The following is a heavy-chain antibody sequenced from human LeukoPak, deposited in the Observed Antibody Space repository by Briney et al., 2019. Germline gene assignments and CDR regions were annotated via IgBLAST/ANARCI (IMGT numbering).Heavy chain of an antibody. J-gene: IGHJ4*02. CDR1: GFTFITYW. V-gene: IGHV5-51*01. CDR2: ISPSDSRT. Sequence: GESLKISCKGSGFTFITYWIVWVRQMPGKGLEWMGNISPSDSRTTYSPSFQGQVTFSVDKSISTAYLQWRSLNASDTAMYYCARRGDYYDSSGYQYYFDYWGQGTLVTVSS. D-gene: IGHD3-22*01. CDR3: ARRGDYYDSSGYQYYFDY.